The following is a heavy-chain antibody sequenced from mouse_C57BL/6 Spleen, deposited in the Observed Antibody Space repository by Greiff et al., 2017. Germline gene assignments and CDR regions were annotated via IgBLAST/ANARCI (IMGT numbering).Heavy chain of an antibody. Sequence: VQLQQSGAELVKPGASVKLSCTASGFNIKDYYMHWVKQRTEQGLEWIGRIDPEAGETKYAPKFQGKATITADTSSNTAYLQLSSLTSEDTAVYYCASGGYSNSWFAYWGQGTLVTVSA. D-gene: IGHD2-5*01. CDR2: IDPEAGET. CDR1: GFNIKDYY. CDR3: ASGGYSNSWFAY. J-gene: IGHJ3*01. V-gene: IGHV14-2*01.